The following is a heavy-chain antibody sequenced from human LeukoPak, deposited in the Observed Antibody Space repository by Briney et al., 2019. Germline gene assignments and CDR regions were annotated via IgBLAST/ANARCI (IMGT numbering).Heavy chain of an antibody. CDR3: ARGYYYDSSGSMPYWYFDY. J-gene: IGHJ4*02. Sequence: GRSLRLSCAASGFTFSSYAMHWVRQAPGKGLEWVAVISYDGSNKYYADSVKGRFTISRDNSKNTLYLQMNSLRAEDTAVYYCARGYYYDSSGSMPYWYFDYWGQGTLVTVSS. CDR2: ISYDGSNK. D-gene: IGHD3-22*01. V-gene: IGHV3-30-3*01. CDR1: GFTFSSYA.